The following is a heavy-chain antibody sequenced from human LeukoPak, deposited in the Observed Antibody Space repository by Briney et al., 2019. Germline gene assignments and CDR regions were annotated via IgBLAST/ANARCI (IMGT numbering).Heavy chain of an antibody. J-gene: IGHJ4*02. CDR1: GFTFSRYW. CDR3: AIPVTPRY. CDR2: INEDGSGK. D-gene: IGHD2-2*01. V-gene: IGHV3-7*03. Sequence: GGSLRLSCAASGFTFSRYWMTWVRQAPGKGLEWVASINEDGSGKHYVDSVKGRFTISRDNAQKSVYLEMNSLRAEDTAVYYCAIPVTPRYWGQGTLITVSS.